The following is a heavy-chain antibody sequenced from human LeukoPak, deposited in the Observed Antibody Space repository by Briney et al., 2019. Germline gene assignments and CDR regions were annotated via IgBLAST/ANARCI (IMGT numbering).Heavy chain of an antibody. CDR2: IYYSGST. CDR3: ARGNSPDNWYFDL. Sequence: PSETLSLTCTVSGGSISSYCWSWIRQPPGKGLEWIGYIYYSGSTNYNPSLKSRVTISVDTSKNQFSLKLSSVTAADTAVYYCARGNSPDNWYFDLWGRGTLVTVSS. V-gene: IGHV4-59*01. D-gene: IGHD2/OR15-2a*01. J-gene: IGHJ2*01. CDR1: GGSISSYC.